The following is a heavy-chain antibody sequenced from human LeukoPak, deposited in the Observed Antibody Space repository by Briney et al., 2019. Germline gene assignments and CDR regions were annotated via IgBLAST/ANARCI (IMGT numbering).Heavy chain of an antibody. Sequence: SQTLSLTCTVSGGSLSSGDYYWSWLRQPPGKGLEWIGYIYYSGSTYYNPSLKSRVTISVDTSKNQFSLKLSSVTAADTAVYYCARDDDYGDYGYAFDIWGQGTMVTVSS. CDR2: IYYSGST. J-gene: IGHJ3*02. V-gene: IGHV4-30-4*01. CDR1: GGSLSSGDYY. CDR3: ARDDDYGDYGYAFDI. D-gene: IGHD4-17*01.